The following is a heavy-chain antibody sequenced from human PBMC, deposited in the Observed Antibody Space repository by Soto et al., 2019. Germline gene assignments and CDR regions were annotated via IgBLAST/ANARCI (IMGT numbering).Heavy chain of an antibody. V-gene: IGHV4-61*01. CDR1: GGSVSSGSYS. CDR3: ARGPEILYSGDDWLGYHYYGMDV. Sequence: QVQLQESGPGLVKPSETLSLTCTVSGGSVSSGSYSWSWIRQPPGTGLEWIGYIYYSGSTSYTPPLKGPVTISVDTSKNQFALKLSSVAAADRAVYYFARGPEILYSGDDWLGYHYYGMDVWGQGTTVTVSS. D-gene: IGHD5-12*01. CDR2: IYYSGST. J-gene: IGHJ6*02.